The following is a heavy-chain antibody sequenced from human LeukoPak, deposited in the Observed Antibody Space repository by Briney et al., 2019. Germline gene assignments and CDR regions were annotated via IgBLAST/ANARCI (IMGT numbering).Heavy chain of an antibody. CDR3: AKDFRASMVATWWFDP. CDR2: IYSGGST. J-gene: IGHJ5*02. D-gene: IGHD5-12*01. CDR1: GFTVSSNY. Sequence: PGGSLRLSCAASGFTVSSNYMSWVRQAPGKGLEWVSVIYSGGSTYYADSVKGRFTISRDNSKNTLYLQMNSLRAEDTAVYYCAKDFRASMVATWWFDPWGQGTLVTVSS. V-gene: IGHV3-53*01.